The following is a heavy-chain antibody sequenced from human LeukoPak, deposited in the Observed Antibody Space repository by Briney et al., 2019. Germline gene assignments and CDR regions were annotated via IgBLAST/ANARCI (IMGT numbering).Heavy chain of an antibody. CDR2: IHYSGTT. J-gene: IGHJ4*02. V-gene: IGHV4-59*01. CDR1: GASISSYY. D-gene: IGHD1-7*01. Sequence: SETLSLTCTVSGASISSYYWSWIRQPPGKGLEWMGYIHYSGTTNYNPSLKSRVTISVDTSKNRFSLKLRSVTAADTAVYYCARGELLIDYWGQGTLVTVSS. CDR3: ARGELLIDY.